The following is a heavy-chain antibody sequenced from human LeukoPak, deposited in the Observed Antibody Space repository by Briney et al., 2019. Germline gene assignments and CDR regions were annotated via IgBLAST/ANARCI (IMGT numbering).Heavy chain of an antibody. CDR1: GGSISSYY. V-gene: IGHV4-59*01. Sequence: SETLSLTCTVSGGSISSYYWSWIRQPPGKGLEWIGYIYYSGSTNYNPSLKSRVTISVDTSKNQFSLRLSSVTAADTAVYHCAREGYCTNGICSNWFDPWGQGTLVTVSS. CDR2: IYYSGST. CDR3: AREGYCTNGICSNWFDP. J-gene: IGHJ5*02. D-gene: IGHD2-8*01.